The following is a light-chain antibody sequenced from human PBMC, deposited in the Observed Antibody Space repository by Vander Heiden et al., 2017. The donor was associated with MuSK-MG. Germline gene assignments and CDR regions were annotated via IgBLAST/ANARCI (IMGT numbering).Light chain of an antibody. V-gene: IGKV1-39*01. CDR1: QSISSY. CDR2: AAS. CDR3: QHRDSTPRT. Sequence: DIQMTQSPSSLSASVGDRVTITCRASQSISSYLNWYQQKPGKAPKLLIYAASSLQSGVPSRFSGSGSGTDFTLTISRLQPEDFATYYCQHRDSTPRTFGQGTKMDIK. J-gene: IGKJ2*01.